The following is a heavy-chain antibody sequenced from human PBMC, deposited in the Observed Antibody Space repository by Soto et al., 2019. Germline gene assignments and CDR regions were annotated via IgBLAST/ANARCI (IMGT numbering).Heavy chain of an antibody. V-gene: IGHV3-23*01. CDR2: ISGSGGST. CDR3: AKDGGSYCSGGSCTTN. Sequence: EVQLLASGGGLVQPGGSLRLSCAASGFTFSSYTMSWVRQAPGKGLEWVSAISGSGGSTYYADSVKGRVTISRDNSKNTLYVQMNSLRAEDTAIYYCAKDGGSYCSGGSCTTNWGQGTLVTVSS. CDR1: GFTFSSYT. J-gene: IGHJ4*02. D-gene: IGHD2-15*01.